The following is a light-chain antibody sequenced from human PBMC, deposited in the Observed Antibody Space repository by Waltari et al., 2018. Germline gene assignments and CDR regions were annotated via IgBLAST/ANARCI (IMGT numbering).Light chain of an antibody. CDR3: SSYTSRSTVL. Sequence: QSALTQPASVSGSLGPSISISCTGTSSDVGGYKYVSWYQQHPGKAPKLMIYEVSNRPSGISNRFSASKSGNTASLTISGLQAEDEADYYCSSYTSRSTVLFGRGTKLTVL. V-gene: IGLV2-14*01. CDR1: SSDVGGYKY. J-gene: IGLJ3*02. CDR2: EVS.